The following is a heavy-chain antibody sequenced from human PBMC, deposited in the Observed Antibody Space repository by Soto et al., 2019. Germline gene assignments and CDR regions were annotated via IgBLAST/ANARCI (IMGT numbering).Heavy chain of an antibody. D-gene: IGHD2-2*01. J-gene: IGHJ4*02. CDR1: GFTFSSYA. Sequence: EVQLLESGGGLVQPGGSLRLSCAASGFTFSSYAMTWVRQAPGKGLEWVSVISGSGITTDNADSVRGRFTISRDNSRNTLSLQMNSLRAEVTAIYYCARDSCSTTTCYGDYWGQGTLVTVSS. CDR2: ISGSGITT. V-gene: IGHV3-23*01. CDR3: ARDSCSTTTCYGDY.